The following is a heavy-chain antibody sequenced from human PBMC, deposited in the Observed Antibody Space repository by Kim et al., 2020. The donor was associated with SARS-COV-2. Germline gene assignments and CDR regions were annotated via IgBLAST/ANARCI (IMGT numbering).Heavy chain of an antibody. CDR3: ARSTQFYSSSWYFAEYFQH. CDR1: GGTFSSYA. CDR2: IIPILGIA. Sequence: SVKVSCKASGGTFSSYAISWVRQAPGQGLEWMGRIIPILGIANYAQKFQGRVTITADKSTSTAYMELSSLRSEDTAVYYCARSTQFYSSSWYFAEYFQHWGQGTLVTVSS. J-gene: IGHJ1*01. V-gene: IGHV1-69*04. D-gene: IGHD6-13*01.